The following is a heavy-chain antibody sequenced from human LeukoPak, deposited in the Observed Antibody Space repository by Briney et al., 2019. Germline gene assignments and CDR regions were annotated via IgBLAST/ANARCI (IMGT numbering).Heavy chain of an antibody. CDR2: ISSSSSYI. V-gene: IGHV3-21*01. Sequence: GGSLRLSCSASGFTFSSYSMNWVRQAPGKGLEWVSSISSSSSYIYYADSVKGRFTISRDNAKNSLYLQMNSLRAEDTAVYYCARVSTGTGDYWGQGTLVTVSS. CDR3: ARVSTGTGDY. D-gene: IGHD1-1*01. CDR1: GFTFSSYS. J-gene: IGHJ4*02.